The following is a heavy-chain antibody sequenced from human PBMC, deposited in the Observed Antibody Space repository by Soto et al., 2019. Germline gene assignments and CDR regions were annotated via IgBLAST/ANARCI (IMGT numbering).Heavy chain of an antibody. J-gene: IGHJ4*02. V-gene: IGHV2-5*02. CDR2: IYWDDDK. CDR1: GFSLTTSGVG. CDR3: AHSNSFYDTSGDFFDY. D-gene: IGHD3-22*01. Sequence: QITLKESGPTLVKPTQTLTLTCTFSGFSLTTSGVGVGWVRQPPGKALEWLGLIYWDDDKRYSPSLKSRLTITTDTSKNQVVLTMTNMDPVDTATYYCAHSNSFYDTSGDFFDYWGQGTLVTVSS.